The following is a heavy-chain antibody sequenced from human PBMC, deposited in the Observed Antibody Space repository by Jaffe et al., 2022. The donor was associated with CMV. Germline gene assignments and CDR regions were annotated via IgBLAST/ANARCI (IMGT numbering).Heavy chain of an antibody. D-gene: IGHD5-18*01. CDR1: GFTFSRYW. CDR3: ARIDSSGLAFDY. J-gene: IGHJ4*02. V-gene: IGHV3-7*01. CDR2: IKQDGSEK. Sequence: EVQLVESGGGLVQPGGSLRLSCAASGFTFSRYWMTWVRQAPGKGLEWVANIKQDGSEKHYVDSVKGRFTISRDNAENSLYVQMNSLRAEDTAVYYCARIDSSGLAFDYWGQGTLVTVSS.